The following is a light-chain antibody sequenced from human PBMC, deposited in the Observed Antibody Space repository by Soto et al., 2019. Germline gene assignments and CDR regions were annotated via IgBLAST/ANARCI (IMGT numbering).Light chain of an antibody. CDR3: QQYYSYPLT. CDR2: AAS. V-gene: IGKV1-12*01. Sequence: SPMTQSPYSVSASVGDRVTITCRASHGISIWLAWYQQKPGKAPRVLIYAASSLQSGVPARFSGSGSGTDFTLTISSLEPEDFAAYYCQQYYSYPLTFGGGAMVDI. CDR1: HGISIW. J-gene: IGKJ4*01.